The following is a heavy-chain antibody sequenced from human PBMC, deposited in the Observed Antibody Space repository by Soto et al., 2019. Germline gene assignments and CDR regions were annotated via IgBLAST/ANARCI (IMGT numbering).Heavy chain of an antibody. CDR3: ARDQRLVYYNFDY. D-gene: IGHD6-19*01. V-gene: IGHV3-30-3*01. J-gene: IGHJ4*02. Sequence: GGSLRLSCAASGFTFSSYAMHWVRQAPGKGLEWVAVISYDGSNKYYADSVKGRFTISRDNSKNTLYLQMNSLRAEDTAVYYCARDQRLVYYNFDYWGQGTLVTVSS. CDR1: GFTFSSYA. CDR2: ISYDGSNK.